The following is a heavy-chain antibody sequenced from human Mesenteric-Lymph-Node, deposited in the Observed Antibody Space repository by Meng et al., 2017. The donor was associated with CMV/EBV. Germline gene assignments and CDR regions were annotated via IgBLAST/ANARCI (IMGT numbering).Heavy chain of an antibody. CDR1: YY. J-gene: IGHJ4*02. D-gene: IGHD3-9*01. CDR3: ARANRYYDILTGYYPQSYYFDY. V-gene: IGHV4-59*01. Sequence: YYWSWIRQPPGKGLEWIGYIYYSGSTNYNPSLKSRVTISVDTSKNQFSLKLSSVTAADTAVYYCARANRYYDILTGYYPQSYYFDYWGQGTLVTVSS. CDR2: IYYSGST.